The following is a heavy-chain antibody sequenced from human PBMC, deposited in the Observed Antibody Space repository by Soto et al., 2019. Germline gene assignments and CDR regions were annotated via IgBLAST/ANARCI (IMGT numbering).Heavy chain of an antibody. Sequence: VQVVEAGGGLVQPGGSLRLSCAASGFSFSSYGMHWIRQAPGKGLEWVAVISHDGAFKDYADSVKGRFTISRDNSENTLFLEMNSLGPSDTAVYYCAKDYGPKAPYPYSNTHTDFWGQGTRVTVSS. J-gene: IGHJ4*02. CDR1: GFSFSSYG. D-gene: IGHD6-13*01. V-gene: IGHV3-30*18. CDR3: AKDYGPKAPYPYSNTHTDF. CDR2: ISHDGAFK.